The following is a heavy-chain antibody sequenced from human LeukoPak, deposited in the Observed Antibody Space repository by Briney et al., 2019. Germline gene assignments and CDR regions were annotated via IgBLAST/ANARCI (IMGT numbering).Heavy chain of an antibody. CDR1: GFTFSSYG. CDR3: AKEYGDYAYYYGMDV. Sequence: QSGGSLRLSCAASGFTFSSYGMHWVRQAPGKGLEWVAVISYDGSNKYYADSVKGRFTTSRDNSKNTLYLQMNSLRAEDTAVYYCAKEYGDYAYYYGMDVWGQGTTVTVSS. CDR2: ISYDGSNK. J-gene: IGHJ6*02. V-gene: IGHV3-30*18. D-gene: IGHD4-17*01.